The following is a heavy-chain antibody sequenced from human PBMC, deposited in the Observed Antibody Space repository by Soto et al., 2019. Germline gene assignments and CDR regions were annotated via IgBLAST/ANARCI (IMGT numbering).Heavy chain of an antibody. CDR2: IYPGDSDT. Sequence: LRISCKGSGYSFTSYWIGWVRQMPGKGLEWMGNIYPGDSDTRYSPSFQGQVTISADKSISTAYLQWSSLKASDTAMYYCARRQGISTINYFDYSGPGSLVTVSS. V-gene: IGHV5-51*01. CDR3: ARRQGISTINYFDY. D-gene: IGHD1-1*01. CDR1: GYSFTSYW. J-gene: IGHJ4*02.